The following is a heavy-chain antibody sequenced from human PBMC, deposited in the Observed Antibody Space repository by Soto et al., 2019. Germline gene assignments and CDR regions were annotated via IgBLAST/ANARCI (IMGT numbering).Heavy chain of an antibody. CDR2: IYNSGST. Sequence: QVQLQASGPGVVEPSQTLSLTYTVSGGSINNNGYFWSWIRQPPGSGLEWIGHIYNSGSTYSNPSLKSRLTISVDTAKNQFSLKLSSVTAADTAVYYCARGPSGDKVDYWGQGTLVTVSS. D-gene: IGHD1-26*01. V-gene: IGHV4-30-4*01. J-gene: IGHJ4*02. CDR1: GGSINNNGYF. CDR3: ARGPSGDKVDY.